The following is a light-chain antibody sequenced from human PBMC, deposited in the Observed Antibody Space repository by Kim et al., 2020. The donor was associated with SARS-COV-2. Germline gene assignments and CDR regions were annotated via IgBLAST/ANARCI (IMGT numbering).Light chain of an antibody. CDR1: SLRSDY. CDR2: GKN. Sequence: LGQTARITCQGDSLRSDYASWYQQKPGQAPVLVIYGKNNRPSGIPDRFSGSSSGNTASLTITGAQAEDEADYYCNSRDSSGNHLVFGGGTQLTVL. CDR3: NSRDSSGNHLV. V-gene: IGLV3-19*01. J-gene: IGLJ2*01.